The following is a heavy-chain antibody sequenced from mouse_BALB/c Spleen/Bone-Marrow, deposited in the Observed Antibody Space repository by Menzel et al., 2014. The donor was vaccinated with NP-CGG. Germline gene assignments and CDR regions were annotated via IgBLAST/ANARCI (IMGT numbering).Heavy chain of an antibody. J-gene: IGHJ3*01. CDR1: GDSITSGY. CDR3: ARGRAMGFAY. Sequence: EVKLMESGPSLVKPSQTLSLTCSVTGDSITSGYWNWIRKFPGNKLEYMGYISYSGSTYYNPSLKSRISITRDTSKNQYYLQLNSATTEDTATYYCARGRAMGFAYWGQGTLVTVSA. V-gene: IGHV3-8*02. D-gene: IGHD1-1*02. CDR2: ISYSGST.